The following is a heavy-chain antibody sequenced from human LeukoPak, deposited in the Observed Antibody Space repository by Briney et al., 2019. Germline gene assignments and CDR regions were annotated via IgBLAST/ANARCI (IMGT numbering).Heavy chain of an antibody. CDR3: ARQEAVGYYDSRGYADY. J-gene: IGHJ4*02. V-gene: IGHV5-51*01. CDR2: IYPGDSDT. Sequence: GESLKISCKGSGYSFTSYWIGWVRQMPGKGLEWMGIIYPGDSDTRYSPSFQGQVTISADKSISTAYLQWSSLKASDTAMYYCARQEAVGYYDSRGYADYWGQGTLVTVFS. D-gene: IGHD3-22*01. CDR1: GYSFTSYW.